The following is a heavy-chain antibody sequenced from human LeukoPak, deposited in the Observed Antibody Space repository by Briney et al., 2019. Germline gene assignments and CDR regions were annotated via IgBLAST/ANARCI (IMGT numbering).Heavy chain of an antibody. V-gene: IGHV4-59*01. Sequence: SETLSLTCTVSGGSISSYYWSWIRQPPGKGLEWIGYIYDSGSTEYNPSLKSRATISLYTSKNQFSLRLSSVTAADTAVYYCARDVEMATVGSYFYAMDVWGQGTTVTVSS. CDR1: GGSISSYY. D-gene: IGHD5-24*01. J-gene: IGHJ6*02. CDR2: IYDSGST. CDR3: ARDVEMATVGSYFYAMDV.